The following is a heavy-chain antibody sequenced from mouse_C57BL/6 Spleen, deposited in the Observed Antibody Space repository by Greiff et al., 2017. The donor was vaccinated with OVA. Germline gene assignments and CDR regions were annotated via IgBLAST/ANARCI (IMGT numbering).Heavy chain of an antibody. CDR2: ISSGSSTI. CDR1: GFTFSDYG. Sequence: EVKLVESGGGLVKPGGSLKLSCAASGFTFSDYGMHWVRQAPEKGLEWVAYISSGSSTIYYAETVKGRFTISRDNAKNTLFLQMTSLRSEDTAMYYCARGYYYFDYWGQGTTLTVSS. J-gene: IGHJ2*01. V-gene: IGHV5-17*01. CDR3: ARGYYYFDY. D-gene: IGHD2-3*01.